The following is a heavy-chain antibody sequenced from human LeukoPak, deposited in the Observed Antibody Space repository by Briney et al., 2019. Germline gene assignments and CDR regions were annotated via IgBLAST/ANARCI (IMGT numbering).Heavy chain of an antibody. V-gene: IGHV3-9*01. D-gene: IGHD6-13*01. Sequence: PGGSLRLSCAASGFTFDDYAMHWVRQAPGKGLEWVSGISWNSGSIGYADSVKGRFTISRDNAKNSLYLQMNSLRAEDTALYYCAKGLAAAVHTGWFDPWGQGTLVTVSS. J-gene: IGHJ5*02. CDR1: GFTFDDYA. CDR2: ISWNSGSI. CDR3: AKGLAAAVHTGWFDP.